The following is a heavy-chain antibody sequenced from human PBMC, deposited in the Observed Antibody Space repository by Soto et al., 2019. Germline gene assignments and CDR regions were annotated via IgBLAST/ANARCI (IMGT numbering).Heavy chain of an antibody. CDR1: GFTFGDYA. V-gene: IGHV3-49*03. Sequence: EVQLVESGGGLEQPGRSLRLSCTASGFTFGDYAMSWFRQAPGKGLEWVAFIRSRNYGGAIEYAASVRGRFTISRDDSEGIAYLQMNSLATEDTAVYYCSRAEVVAPAANPIQGYYYMDVWGKGTTVTVSS. D-gene: IGHD2-2*01. J-gene: IGHJ6*03. CDR3: SRAEVVAPAANPIQGYYYMDV. CDR2: IRSRNYGGAI.